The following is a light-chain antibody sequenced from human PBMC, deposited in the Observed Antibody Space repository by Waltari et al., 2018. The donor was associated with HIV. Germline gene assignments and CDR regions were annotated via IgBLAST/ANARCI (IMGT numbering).Light chain of an antibody. CDR3: QQYDSSPLT. CDR2: AAS. J-gene: IGKJ4*01. Sequence: IVLTQFPGTLSLSPAERATLPYRASQSVTSNYLAWYQQKPGQAPRLLIFAASSRATGIPDRISGSGSGTDFSLTISRLEPEDFAVYYCQQYDSSPLTFGGGTKVEIK. V-gene: IGKV3-20*01. CDR1: QSVTSNY.